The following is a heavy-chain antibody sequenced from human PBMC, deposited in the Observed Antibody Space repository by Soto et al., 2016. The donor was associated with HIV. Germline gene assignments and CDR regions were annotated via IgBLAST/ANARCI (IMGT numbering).Heavy chain of an antibody. Sequence: EVQLVEAGGGLVKPGGSLKLSCGVTGSTFRNAWMSWVRQAPGKGLEWVGHIKSFADGGTTFYSTPVRGRFAISRDDSKNTLYLQMNSLKNEDTAVYYCTILDGYRGFEYWGQGTSVTVSS. CDR3: TILDGYRGFEY. V-gene: IGHV3-15*01. J-gene: IGHJ4*02. CDR1: GSTFRNAW. CDR2: IKSFADGGTT. D-gene: IGHD3-3*01.